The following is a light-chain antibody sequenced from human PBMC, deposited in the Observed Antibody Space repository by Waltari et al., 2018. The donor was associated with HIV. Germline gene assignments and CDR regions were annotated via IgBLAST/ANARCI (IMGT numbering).Light chain of an antibody. CDR3: QSYDSSNQGV. V-gene: IGLV6-57*01. Sequence: NFMLTQPHSVSESPGKTVTISCPRTSVRIDTNDVQWHQQRPGRSPTTVIYEDNQRPSGVPDRFSGSIDSSSNSASLTISGLKTEDEADYYCQSYDSSNQGVFGGGTKLTVL. CDR2: EDN. J-gene: IGLJ3*02. CDR1: SVRIDTND.